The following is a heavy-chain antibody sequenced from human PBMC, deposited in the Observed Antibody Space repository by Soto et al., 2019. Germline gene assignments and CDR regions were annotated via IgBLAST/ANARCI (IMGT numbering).Heavy chain of an antibody. Sequence: VKVSCKASGYTFTSYGIHWVRQAPGQRLEWMGWINAANGDTKYSPKFQGRVTITRDTSASTAYMELSSLRSEDTAVYYCARAIQEETYDFWSGYYYYYYYGMDVWGQGTTVTVSS. CDR1: GYTFTSYG. J-gene: IGHJ6*02. CDR2: INAANGDT. D-gene: IGHD3-3*01. CDR3: ARAIQEETYDFWSGYYYYYYYGMDV. V-gene: IGHV1-3*01.